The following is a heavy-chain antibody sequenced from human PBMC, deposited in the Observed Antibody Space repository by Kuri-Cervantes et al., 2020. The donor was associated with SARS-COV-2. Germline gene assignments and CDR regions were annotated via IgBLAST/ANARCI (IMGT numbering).Heavy chain of an antibody. V-gene: IGHV4-59*11. J-gene: IGHJ6*04. D-gene: IGHD4-23*01. CDR1: GGSTSSHY. CDR2: IYYSGST. CDR3: ARPGGFLDV. Sequence: ESLKISCTVSGGSTSSHYWSWIRQPPGKGLEWIGYIYYSGSTNYNPSLKSRVTISVDTSKNQFSLKLSSVTAADTAVYYRARPGGFLDVWGKGTTVTVSS.